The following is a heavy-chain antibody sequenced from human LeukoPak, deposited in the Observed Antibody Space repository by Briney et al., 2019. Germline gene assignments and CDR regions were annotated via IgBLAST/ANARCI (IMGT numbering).Heavy chain of an antibody. D-gene: IGHD4-17*01. CDR1: GGSVSSGSYY. Sequence: SETLSLTCTVSGGSVSSGSYYWSWIRQPPGKGLEWIGYIYYSGSTNYNPSLKSRVTISVDTSKNQFSLKLSSVTAADTAVYYCARVATVTTRAPYNWFDPWGQGTLVTVSS. J-gene: IGHJ5*02. V-gene: IGHV4-61*01. CDR2: IYYSGST. CDR3: ARVATVTTRAPYNWFDP.